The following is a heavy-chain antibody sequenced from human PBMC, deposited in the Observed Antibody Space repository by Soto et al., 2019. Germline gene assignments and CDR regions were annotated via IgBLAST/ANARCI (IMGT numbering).Heavy chain of an antibody. CDR1: GGSISSGGYS. CDR2: IYHSGST. Sequence: QLQLQESGSGLVKPSQTLSLTCAVSGGSISSGGYSGSWIRQPPGKGLEWIGYIYHSGSTYYNPSLKSRVTISVDRSTNQFSLKLSSVTAADTAVYYCARGGKTVTTFDYWGQGTLVTVSS. D-gene: IGHD4-17*01. CDR3: ARGGKTVTTFDY. V-gene: IGHV4-30-2*01. J-gene: IGHJ4*02.